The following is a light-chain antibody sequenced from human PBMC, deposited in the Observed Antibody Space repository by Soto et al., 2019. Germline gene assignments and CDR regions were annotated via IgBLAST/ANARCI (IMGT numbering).Light chain of an antibody. Sequence: DIPMTQSPSTLSASIGDRVTITCRASESISGWLAWYQQKPGKAPKLLIYKVSSLERGVPSRFSGTGSETEFTLTIGSLQPEDFATYYCQQHHALWTFGQGTKVEMK. CDR3: QQHHALWT. CDR2: KVS. CDR1: ESISGW. J-gene: IGKJ1*01. V-gene: IGKV1-5*03.